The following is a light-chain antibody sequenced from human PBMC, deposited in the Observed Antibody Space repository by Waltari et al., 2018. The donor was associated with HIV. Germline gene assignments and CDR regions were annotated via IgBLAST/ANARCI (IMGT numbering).Light chain of an antibody. V-gene: IGLV1-47*01. CDR1: SSNTGDNY. CDR2: RNS. CDR3: AAWDDSLSGWV. Sequence: QSALTQPPSTSGTPGQTVTIPCSGSSSNTGDNYVYWYQQLPGTAPKLLIYRNSQRPSGVRDRFSGSKSGTSASLAINDLRSEDEAEYHCAAWDDSLSGWVFGGGTNLTVL. J-gene: IGLJ3*02.